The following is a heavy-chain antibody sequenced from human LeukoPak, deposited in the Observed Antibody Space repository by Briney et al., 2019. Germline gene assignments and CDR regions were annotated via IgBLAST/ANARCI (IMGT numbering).Heavy chain of an antibody. CDR2: IIPNLGTT. CDR1: GGTSNSHA. Sequence: ASVKVSCKASGGTSNSHAISWVRQAPGQGLEWMGRIIPNLGTTNRAQNFQDRVTLTADKSTNTAYMELTSLTSDNTAVYYCATTNDGGGYQWGDFFDFWGQGTLVTVSS. D-gene: IGHD3-22*01. J-gene: IGHJ4*02. CDR3: ATTNDGGGYQWGDFFDF. V-gene: IGHV1-69*04.